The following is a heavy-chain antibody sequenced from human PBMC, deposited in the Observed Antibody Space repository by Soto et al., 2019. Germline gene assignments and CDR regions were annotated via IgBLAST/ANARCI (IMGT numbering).Heavy chain of an antibody. D-gene: IGHD4-17*01. CDR3: AKDGTVTSAFDY. J-gene: IGHJ4*02. CDR2: ISGSGGST. CDR1: GFTFSSYA. V-gene: IGHV3-23*01. Sequence: GGSLRLSCASSGFTFSSYAMSWVRQAPGKGLEWVSAISGSGGSTYYADSVKGRFTISRDNSKNTLYLQMNSLRAEDTAVYYCAKDGTVTSAFDYWGQGTLVTVSS.